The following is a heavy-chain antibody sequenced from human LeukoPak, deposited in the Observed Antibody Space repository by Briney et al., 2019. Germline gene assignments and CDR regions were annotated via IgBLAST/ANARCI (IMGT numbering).Heavy chain of an antibody. CDR1: GYTFTSYA. D-gene: IGHD3-10*01. CDR3: ARGLNYYGSGSHLDY. J-gene: IGHJ4*02. V-gene: IGHV1-3*01. CDR2: INAGNGNT. Sequence: ASVKVSCKASGYTFTSYAMHWVRQAPGQRLEWMGWINAGNGNTKYSQKFQGRVTITRDTSASTAYMELSSLRSEDTAVYYCARGLNYYGSGSHLDYWGQGTLVTVSS.